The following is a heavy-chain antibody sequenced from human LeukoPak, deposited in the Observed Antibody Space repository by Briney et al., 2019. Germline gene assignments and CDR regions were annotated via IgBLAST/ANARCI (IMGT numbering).Heavy chain of an antibody. CDR2: ISAFNGNT. Sequence: ASVKVSCKASGYTFTSYGISWVRQAPGQGLEWMGWISAFNGNTNFAQKLQGRLIMTTDTSTSTAYMELRSLRSDDTAVYYCARAGDYNFWSGYHRSGAFDIWGQGTMVTVSS. D-gene: IGHD3-3*01. CDR1: GYTFTSYG. V-gene: IGHV1-18*01. J-gene: IGHJ3*02. CDR3: ARAGDYNFWSGYHRSGAFDI.